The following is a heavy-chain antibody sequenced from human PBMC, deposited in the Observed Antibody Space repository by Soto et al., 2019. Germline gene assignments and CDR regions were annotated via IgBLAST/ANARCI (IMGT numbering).Heavy chain of an antibody. CDR1: GGTFSNYA. V-gene: IGHV1-69*13. J-gene: IGHJ5*02. Sequence: SVKVSCKASGGTFSNYAISWMRQAPGQGLEWMGGIIPIFAIANYARKFQGRVTITADASARTVYMELSSLRSEDTAVYYCATSSKPRWDHWFEPWGQGTLVTVSS. CDR3: ATSSKPRWDHWFEP. D-gene: IGHD6-19*01. CDR2: IIPIFAIA.